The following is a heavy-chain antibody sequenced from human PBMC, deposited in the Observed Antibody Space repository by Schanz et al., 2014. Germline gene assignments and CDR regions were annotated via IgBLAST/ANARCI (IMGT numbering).Heavy chain of an antibody. D-gene: IGHD5-18*01. J-gene: IGHJ4*02. CDR1: GFAFSSFA. V-gene: IGHV3-21*01. CDR3: VRVSFADPRLYRGMDRDIDY. Sequence: EMQLLESGGGLIQPGGSLRLSCAASGFAFSSFAMTWVRQAPGRGLEWVSSISTSGTYMYIADSLKGRLTISRDDAKKSMYLQMNNLRAEDTAVYYCVRVSFADPRLYRGMDRDIDYWGQGTLVTVSS. CDR2: ISTSGTYM.